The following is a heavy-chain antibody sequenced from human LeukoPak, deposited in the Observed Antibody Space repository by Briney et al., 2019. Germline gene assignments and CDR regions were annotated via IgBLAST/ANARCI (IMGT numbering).Heavy chain of an antibody. CDR3: AKGSRAAAGEDYYYYYYMDV. CDR1: GFIFSSNA. Sequence: PGGSLRLSCAASGFIFSSNAMHWVRQAPGKGLEWVAIISYDGSNKYYADSVKGRFTVSRDNSKNTLYLQMNSLRAEDTAVYYCAKGSRAAAGEDYYYYYYMDVWGKGTTVTISS. D-gene: IGHD6-13*01. V-gene: IGHV3-30*04. J-gene: IGHJ6*03. CDR2: ISYDGSNK.